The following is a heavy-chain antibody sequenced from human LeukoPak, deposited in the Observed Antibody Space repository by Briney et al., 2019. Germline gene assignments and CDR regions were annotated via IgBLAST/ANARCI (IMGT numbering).Heavy chain of an antibody. D-gene: IGHD3-10*01. CDR1: GGSFSGYY. J-gene: IGHJ6*03. V-gene: IGHV4-34*01. CDR2: INHSGST. Sequence: SETLSLTCAVYGGSFSGYYWSWIRQPPGKGLEWIGEINHSGSTNYNPSLKSRVTIPVDTSKNQFSLKLSSVTAADTAVYYCASSPPKYSHYYDSGSRSRYYMDVWGKGTTVTVSS. CDR3: ASSPPKYSHYYDSGSRSRYYMDV.